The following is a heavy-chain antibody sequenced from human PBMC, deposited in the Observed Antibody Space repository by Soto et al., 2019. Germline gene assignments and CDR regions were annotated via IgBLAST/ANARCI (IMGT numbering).Heavy chain of an antibody. CDR2: ISSSSSYI. J-gene: IGHJ3*02. D-gene: IGHD3-22*01. CDR3: ARAAPYYYDSSGPLGAFDI. CDR1: GFTFSSYS. V-gene: IGHV3-21*01. Sequence: EVQLVESGGGLVKPGGSLRLSCAASGFTFSSYSMNWVRQAPGKGLEWVSSISSSSSYIYYADSVKGRFTISRDNAKNSLYLQMNSLRAEDTAVYYCARAAPYYYDSSGPLGAFDIWGQGTMVTVSS.